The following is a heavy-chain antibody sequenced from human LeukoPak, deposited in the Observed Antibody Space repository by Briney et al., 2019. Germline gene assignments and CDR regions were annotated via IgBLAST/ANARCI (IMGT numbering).Heavy chain of an antibody. CDR1: GGSFSGYY. Sequence: SETLSLTCAVYGGSFSGYYWSWIRQPPGKGLEWIGEINRSGSTNYNPSLKSRVTISVDTSKNQFSLKLSSVTAADTAVYYCASQFRYQFPTTGFDYWGQGTLVTVSS. D-gene: IGHD1-14*01. CDR2: INRSGST. J-gene: IGHJ4*02. V-gene: IGHV4-34*01. CDR3: ASQFRYQFPTTGFDY.